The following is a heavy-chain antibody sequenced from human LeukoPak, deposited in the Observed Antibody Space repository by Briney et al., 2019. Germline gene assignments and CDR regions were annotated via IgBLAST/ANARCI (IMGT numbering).Heavy chain of an antibody. CDR3: ARGRRFGESYYFDY. CDR1: GGSISSYH. J-gene: IGHJ4*02. D-gene: IGHD3-10*01. Sequence: SETLSLTCTVSGGSISSYHWSWIRQPAGKGLEWIGRIYTSGSTNYNPSLKSRVTMSVDTSKNQFSLKLSSVTAADTAVYYCARGRRFGESYYFDYWGQGTLVTVSS. CDR2: IYTSGST. V-gene: IGHV4-4*07.